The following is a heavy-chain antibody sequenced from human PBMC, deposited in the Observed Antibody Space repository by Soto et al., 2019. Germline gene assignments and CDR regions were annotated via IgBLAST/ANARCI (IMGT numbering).Heavy chain of an antibody. J-gene: IGHJ6*02. CDR3: ARYRAKTYYYGSGSYYYYGMDV. D-gene: IGHD3-10*01. CDR1: GGSISSGGYY. V-gene: IGHV4-31*03. CDR2: IYYSGST. Sequence: SETLSLTCTVSGGSISSGGYYWSWIRQHPGKGLEWIGYIYYSGSTYYNPSLKSRVTISVDTSKNQFSLKLSSVTAADMAVYYCARYRAKTYYYGSGSYYYYGMDVWGQGTTVTVSS.